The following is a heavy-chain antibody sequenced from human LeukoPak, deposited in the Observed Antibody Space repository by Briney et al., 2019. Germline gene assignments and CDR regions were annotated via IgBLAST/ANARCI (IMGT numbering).Heavy chain of an antibody. CDR2: IYYSGST. D-gene: IGHD3-3*01. J-gene: IGHJ4*02. V-gene: IGHV4-59*12. CDR3: AKARGNFYDFWSGYDC. CDR1: GGSISSYY. Sequence: SETLSLTCTVSGGSISSYYWSWIRQPPGKGLEWIGYIYYSGSTNYNPSLKSRVTISVDTSKNQFSLKLSSVTAADTAVYYCAKARGNFYDFWSGYDCWGQGTLVTVSS.